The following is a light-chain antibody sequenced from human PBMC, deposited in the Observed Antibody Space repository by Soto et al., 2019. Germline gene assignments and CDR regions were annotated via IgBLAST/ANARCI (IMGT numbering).Light chain of an antibody. V-gene: IGKV3-15*01. J-gene: IGKJ1*01. CDR2: GAS. Sequence: EIVMTQSPATLSVSPGARATLSCRASQSVSSNLAWYQQKPGQAPRLLIYGASTRATGIPARFSGSGSGTEFTLTISSLQSEDFAVYYCQQYNYWRGTFCQGTKVE. CDR1: QSVSSN. CDR3: QQYNYWRGT.